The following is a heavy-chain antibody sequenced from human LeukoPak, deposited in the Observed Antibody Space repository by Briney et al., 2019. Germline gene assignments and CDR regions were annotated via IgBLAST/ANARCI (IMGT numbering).Heavy chain of an antibody. J-gene: IGHJ4*02. CDR1: GYTFTSYG. V-gene: IGHV1-2*02. CDR2: INPNSGGT. Sequence: ASVKVSCKASGYTFTSYGISWVRQAPGQGLEWMGWINPNSGGTNYAQKFQGRVTMTRDTSISTAYMELSRLRSDDTAVYYCARATTPYSSSSAFDYWGQGTLVTVSS. CDR3: ARATTPYSSSSAFDY. D-gene: IGHD6-6*01.